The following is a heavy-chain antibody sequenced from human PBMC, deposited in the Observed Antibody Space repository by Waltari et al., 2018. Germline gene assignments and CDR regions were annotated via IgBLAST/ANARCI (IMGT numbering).Heavy chain of an antibody. CDR2: IYSGGST. J-gene: IGHJ3*02. V-gene: IGHV3-66*01. CDR1: GFTFSSYW. CDR3: ARYYYGSGSYYHDAFDI. D-gene: IGHD3-10*01. Sequence: EVQLVESGGGLVQPGGSLRLSCAASGFTFSSYWMSWVRQAPGKGLEWVSVIYSGGSTYYADSVKGRFTISRDNSKNTLYLQMNSLRAEDTAVYYCARYYYGSGSYYHDAFDIWGQGTMVTVSS.